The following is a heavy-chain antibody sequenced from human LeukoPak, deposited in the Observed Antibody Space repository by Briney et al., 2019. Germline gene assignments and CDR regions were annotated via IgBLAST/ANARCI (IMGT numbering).Heavy chain of an antibody. J-gene: IGHJ5*02. Sequence: GGSLRLSCAVSGFTITSWSMNWVRQAPGKGLGWLSDISSGSSPIYYADSVKGRFTISRDDAKNLVYLQMNSLRAEDTAVYYCTYLRTPYYNDKWLDPWGQGALVTVSS. D-gene: IGHD3/OR15-3a*01. V-gene: IGHV3-48*04. CDR3: TYLRTPYYNDKWLDP. CDR2: ISSGSSPI. CDR1: GFTITSWS.